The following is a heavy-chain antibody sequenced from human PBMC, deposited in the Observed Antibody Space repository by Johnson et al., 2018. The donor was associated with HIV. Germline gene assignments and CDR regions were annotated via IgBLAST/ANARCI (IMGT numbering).Heavy chain of an antibody. CDR1: GFIFSGFG. D-gene: IGHD1-26*01. J-gene: IGHJ3*02. Sequence: QVQLVESGGGVVQPGRSLRLSCAASGFIFSGFGLHWVSQAPGKGLEWVASISYDGRNKYNADSVRGRITISRDNSKNTLYLQMNSLRADDTAVYYCAKDLRWEDAFDIWGQGTMVTVSS. CDR3: AKDLRWEDAFDI. V-gene: IGHV3-30*18. CDR2: ISYDGRNK.